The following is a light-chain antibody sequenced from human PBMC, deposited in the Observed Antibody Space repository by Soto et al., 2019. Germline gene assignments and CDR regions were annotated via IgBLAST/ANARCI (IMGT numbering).Light chain of an antibody. V-gene: IGLV2-23*02. Sequence: QSALTQPDSVSGSPGQSITISCTGTISDVGTYNLVSWFQQHPGKAPKLMIFEVSERPSGVSNRFSGSKSGNAASLTISGLQAEDEADYYCCSYAGGATYVFGTGTKLTVL. CDR3: CSYAGGATYV. CDR2: EVS. J-gene: IGLJ1*01. CDR1: ISDVGTYNL.